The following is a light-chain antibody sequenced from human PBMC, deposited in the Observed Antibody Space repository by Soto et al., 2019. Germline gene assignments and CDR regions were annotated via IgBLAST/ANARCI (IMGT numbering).Light chain of an antibody. CDR1: QSIRNL. Sequence: DIQMTQSPSTLSASVGDRVXITCRASQSIRNLLAWYQQKPGKAPKLLIFDASTLESGVPSRFSGSGSGTEFTLTISSLQPDDFATYYCQQYYSYSPWTFGQGTKVEI. V-gene: IGKV1-5*01. J-gene: IGKJ1*01. CDR2: DAS. CDR3: QQYYSYSPWT.